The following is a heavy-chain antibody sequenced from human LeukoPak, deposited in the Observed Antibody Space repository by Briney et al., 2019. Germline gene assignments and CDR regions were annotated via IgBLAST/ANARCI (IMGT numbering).Heavy chain of an antibody. Sequence: PGGSLRLSCAASGFTFSSYGMHWVRQAPGKGLEWVSSISSSSSYIYYADSVKGRFIISRDNARNSLYLQMNSLTAEDTAVYYCARDWRNKYSNSWSRGEWYFDLWGRGTLVTVSS. CDR2: ISSSSSYI. CDR1: GFTFSSYG. J-gene: IGHJ2*01. V-gene: IGHV3-21*01. D-gene: IGHD6-13*01. CDR3: ARDWRNKYSNSWSRGEWYFDL.